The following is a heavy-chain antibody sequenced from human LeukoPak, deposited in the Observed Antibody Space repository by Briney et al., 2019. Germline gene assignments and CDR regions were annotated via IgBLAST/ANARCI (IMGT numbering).Heavy chain of an antibody. CDR2: INHSGST. D-gene: IGHD5-24*01. J-gene: IGHJ4*02. CDR1: GGSFSGYY. Sequence: SETLSLTCAVYGGSFSGYYWSWIRQPPGKGLEWIGEINHSGSTNYHPSLKSRVTISVDTSKNQFSLKLSSVTAADTAVYYCARDRLRDGYNYIDYWGQGTLVTVSS. V-gene: IGHV4-34*01. CDR3: ARDRLRDGYNYIDY.